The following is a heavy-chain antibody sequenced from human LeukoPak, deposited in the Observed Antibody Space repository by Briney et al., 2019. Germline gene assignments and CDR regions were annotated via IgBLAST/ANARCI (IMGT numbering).Heavy chain of an antibody. CDR2: IYTSGST. J-gene: IGHJ5*02. CDR1: GGSISSYY. D-gene: IGHD6-13*01. CDR3: ARDLTAAGLCWFDL. V-gene: IGHV4-4*07. Sequence: SETLSLTCTVSGGSISSYYWSWIRQPAGKGLEWIGRIYTSGSTNYNPSLKSRVTMSVDTSKNQFSLKLSSVTAADTAVYYCARDLTAAGLCWFDLWGQGTLVTVSS.